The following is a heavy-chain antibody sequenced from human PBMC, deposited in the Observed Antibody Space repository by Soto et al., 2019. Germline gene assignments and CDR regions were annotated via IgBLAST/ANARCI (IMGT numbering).Heavy chain of an antibody. CDR1: GGLFSSFA. CDR2: IIPVFGTT. Sequence: VKVSCKDSGGLFSSFAISWVRQAPGQGLEWMGGIIPVFGTTNYAQKFQDRVTITADESTNTAYMELSSLRSDDTAMYYCARGGGPYVWFNEFWGQGTQVTVSS. D-gene: IGHD3-16*01. J-gene: IGHJ4*02. CDR3: ARGGGPYVWFNEF. V-gene: IGHV1-69*13.